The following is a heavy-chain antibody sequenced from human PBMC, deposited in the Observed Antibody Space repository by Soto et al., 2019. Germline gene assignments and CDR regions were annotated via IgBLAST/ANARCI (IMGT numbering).Heavy chain of an antibody. CDR3: ARGKGMEENYYYYGLDI. V-gene: IGHV1-3*01. J-gene: IGHJ6*02. Sequence: GASVKVSCKASGYTFSTHAMQWVRQAPGQSLEWMGWINGGTGQTKHSHRFQDRVSITRDTSASTAYMELSSLRSEDTAVYYCARGKGMEENYYYYGLDIWGQGTTVTVYS. D-gene: IGHD1-1*01. CDR1: GYTFSTHA. CDR2: INGGTGQT.